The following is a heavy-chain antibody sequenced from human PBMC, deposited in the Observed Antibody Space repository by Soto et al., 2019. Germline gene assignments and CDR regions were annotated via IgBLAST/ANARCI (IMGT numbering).Heavy chain of an antibody. CDR1: GYSISTDYY. J-gene: IGHJ4*02. V-gene: IGHV4-38-2*01. CDR2: RYHSGST. Sequence: SETLSLTCAVSGYSISTDYYWGWIRQPPGKRLEWIASRYHSGSTYYNPSLKSRVTISLDTSKNQFSLKLSSVTAADTAVYYCARGALGATTYFDYWGQGSMVTVSS. D-gene: IGHD1-26*01. CDR3: ARGALGATTYFDY.